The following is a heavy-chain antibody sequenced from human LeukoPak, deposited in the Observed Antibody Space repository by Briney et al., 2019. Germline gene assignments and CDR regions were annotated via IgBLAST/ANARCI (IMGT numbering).Heavy chain of an antibody. V-gene: IGHV1-8*01. CDR3: VRTPPNWGFDY. CDR2: MSPNSGDT. Sequence: AASVKVSCKASGYTFTTHGINWVRQATGQGLEWLGWMSPNSGDTGYAQKFQGRVTMTSDSSISTAYMELSSLRSEDTAIYYCVRTPPNWGFDYWGQGTLVTVSS. J-gene: IGHJ4*02. CDR1: GYTFTTHG. D-gene: IGHD7-27*01.